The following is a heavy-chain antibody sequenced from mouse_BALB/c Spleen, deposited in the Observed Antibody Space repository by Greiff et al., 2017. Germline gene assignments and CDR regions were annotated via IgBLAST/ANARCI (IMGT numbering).Heavy chain of an antibody. CDR2: ISYSGST. D-gene: IGHD4-1*01. CDR1: GYSITSDYA. CDR3: ARFQIVGNWHYFDY. V-gene: IGHV3-2*02. Sequence: EVMLVESGPGLVKPSQSLSLTCTVTGYSITSDYAWNWIRQFPGNKLEWMGYISYSGSTSYNPLLKSRISITRDTSKNQFFLQLNSVTTEDTATYYCARFQIVGNWHYFDYWGQGTTLTVSS. J-gene: IGHJ2*01.